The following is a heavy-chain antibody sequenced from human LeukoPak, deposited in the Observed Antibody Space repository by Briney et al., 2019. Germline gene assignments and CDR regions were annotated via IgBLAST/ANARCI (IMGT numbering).Heavy chain of an antibody. D-gene: IGHD6-19*01. CDR1: GFTFIDNY. CDR2: VDPEDGET. Sequence: GATVKISCKTSGFTFIDNYMYWVQQAPGKGLEWMGRVDPEDGETIYAEKFRGRVTITSDTSTDTLYIEMSSLRSEDTAVYYCATSQLAAEEYFQYWGQGTLVIVSS. CDR3: ATSQLAAEEYFQY. V-gene: IGHV1-69-2*01. J-gene: IGHJ1*01.